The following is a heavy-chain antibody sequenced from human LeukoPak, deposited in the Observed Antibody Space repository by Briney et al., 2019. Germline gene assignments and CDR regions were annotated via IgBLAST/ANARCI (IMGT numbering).Heavy chain of an antibody. CDR3: TREAAAGIDY. CDR2: IKQDGSEK. Sequence: GGSLRLSCAASGFTFSTYWMSWVRQAPGKGLEWVANIKQDGSEKYYLDSVKGRFTVSRDNAKNSLYLQMNSLRAEDTAVYFCTREAAAGIDYWGQGTLVTVSS. CDR1: GFTFSTYW. J-gene: IGHJ4*02. V-gene: IGHV3-7*01. D-gene: IGHD6-13*01.